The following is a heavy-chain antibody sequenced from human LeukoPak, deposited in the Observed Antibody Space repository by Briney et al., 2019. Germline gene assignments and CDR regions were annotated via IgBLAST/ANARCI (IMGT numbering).Heavy chain of an antibody. J-gene: IGHJ4*02. D-gene: IGHD3-16*01. CDR1: GFTFSRHG. V-gene: IGHV3-30*03. Sequence: GGSLRLSCAPSGFTFSRHGMHWVRQAPGKGLEWVAIISNDGSRKYYGHSVEGRFTISRDNSKNTLYLQMDSLRAEDTAVYYCARDRAWDYFDYWGQGTLVTVSS. CDR3: ARDRAWDYFDY. CDR2: ISNDGSRK.